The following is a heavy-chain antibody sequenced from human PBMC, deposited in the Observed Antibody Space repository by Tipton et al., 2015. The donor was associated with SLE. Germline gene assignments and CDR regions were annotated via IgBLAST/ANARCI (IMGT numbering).Heavy chain of an antibody. J-gene: IGHJ5*02. CDR1: GGSISTYY. CDR2: ISYSGST. D-gene: IGHD2-15*01. CDR3: ARGAITPIPFDP. V-gene: IGHV4-59*01. Sequence: TLSLTCTVSGGSISTYYWSWIRQPPGRGLVWLGYISYSGSTNYNPSLKSRVTISVDTSKNQFSLKLTSVTAADTAVYYCARGAITPIPFDPWGQGTLVTVSS.